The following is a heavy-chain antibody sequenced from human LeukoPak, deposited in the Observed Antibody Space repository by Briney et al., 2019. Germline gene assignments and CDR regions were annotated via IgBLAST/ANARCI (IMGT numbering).Heavy chain of an antibody. V-gene: IGHV3-9*01. CDR1: GFTFDDYV. D-gene: IGHD1-26*01. J-gene: IGHJ3*02. Sequence: GGSLRLSCAASGFTFDDYVMHWVRQAPGKGLEWVSGISWNSGFIGYADSVKGRFTISRDNAENSLYLQMNSLRPEDTALYYCAKDRKWELLVGHAFDIWGQGTMVTVSS. CDR2: ISWNSGFI. CDR3: AKDRKWELLVGHAFDI.